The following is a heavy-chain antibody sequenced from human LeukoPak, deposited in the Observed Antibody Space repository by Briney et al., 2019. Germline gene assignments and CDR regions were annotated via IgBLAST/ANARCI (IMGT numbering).Heavy chain of an antibody. CDR3: AKDLSGGVRLLEWLLSRNAFDI. CDR1: GFTFSSYA. Sequence: GGSLRLSCAASGFTFSSYAMSWVRQAPGKGLEWVSAISGSGGSTYYADSVKGRFTISRDNSKNTLYLQMNSLRAEDTAVYYCAKDLSGGVRLLEWLLSRNAFDIWGQGTMVTVSS. CDR2: ISGSGGST. J-gene: IGHJ3*02. V-gene: IGHV3-23*01. D-gene: IGHD3-3*01.